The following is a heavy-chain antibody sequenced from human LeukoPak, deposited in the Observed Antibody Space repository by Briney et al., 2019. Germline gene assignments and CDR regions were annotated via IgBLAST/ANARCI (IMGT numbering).Heavy chain of an antibody. Sequence: SVKVSCKASGGTFSSYAISWVRQAPGQGLEWMGGIIPIFGTANYAQKFQGRVTITTDESTSTAYMELSSLRSEDTAVYYCARVGNPGSYYFDYWGQGTLVTVSS. J-gene: IGHJ4*02. CDR1: GGTFSSYA. D-gene: IGHD1-14*01. CDR3: ARVGNPGSYYFDY. V-gene: IGHV1-69*05. CDR2: IIPIFGTA.